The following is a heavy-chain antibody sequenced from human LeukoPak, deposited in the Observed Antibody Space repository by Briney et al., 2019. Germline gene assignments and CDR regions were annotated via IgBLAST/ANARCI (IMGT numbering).Heavy chain of an antibody. CDR2: INPSGGST. CDR1: GYSFTGYY. D-gene: IGHD5-12*01. CDR3: ARDQGAYWGYDFFDY. J-gene: IGHJ4*02. Sequence: ASVKVSCKASGYSFTGYYMHWVRQAPGQGLEWMGIINPSGGSTSYAQKFQGRVTMTRDMSTSTVYMELSSLRSEDTAVYYCARDQGAYWGYDFFDYWGQGTLVTVSS. V-gene: IGHV1-46*01.